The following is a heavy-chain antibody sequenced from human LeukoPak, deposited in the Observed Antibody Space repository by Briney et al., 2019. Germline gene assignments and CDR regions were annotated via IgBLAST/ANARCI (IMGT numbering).Heavy chain of an antibody. CDR2: IKSKTDGGTT. CDR1: GFTFSNAW. J-gene: IGHJ4*02. CDR3: TTDVATANDY. V-gene: IGHV3-15*01. D-gene: IGHD5-12*01. Sequence: GGTLCFSCAASGFTFSNAWMRWDAPAQGMGREWVVRIKSKTDGGTTDYAAPVKGRSTISRDDSKNTLYLQMNSLKTEDTAVYYCTTDVATANDYWGQRTLVTVSS.